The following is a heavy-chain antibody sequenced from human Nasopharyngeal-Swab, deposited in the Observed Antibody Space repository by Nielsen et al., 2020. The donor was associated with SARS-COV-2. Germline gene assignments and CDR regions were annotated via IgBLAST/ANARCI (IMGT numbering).Heavy chain of an antibody. CDR1: SGSISSSSHY. J-gene: IGHJ6*02. D-gene: IGHD2/OR15-2a*01. CDR2: ISDTGTT. CDR3: ARAYCNGSRCYYYYGMDV. Sequence: SETLSLTCSVSSGSISSSSHYWSWIRQPPGKGLEWIGYISDTGTTNYNPSLKSRVTISIDASKNQFSLKLSSVTAADTAVYYCARAYCNGSRCYYYYGMDVWGQGTSVTVSS. V-gene: IGHV4-61*01.